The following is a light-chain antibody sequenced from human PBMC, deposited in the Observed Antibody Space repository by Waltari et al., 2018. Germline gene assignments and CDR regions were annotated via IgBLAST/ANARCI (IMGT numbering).Light chain of an antibody. Sequence: QSVLTQPPSVSAAPGQTVAISCSGSSSNIGNNYVSWYQQLPGTAPKLLIYDNNKRPSGIPDRYSGSKSGTPCTLGITGLQTGDEADYYCGTWDSSLNGVIFGGGTKLTVL. V-gene: IGLV1-51*01. CDR2: DNN. CDR1: SSNIGNNY. CDR3: GTWDSSLNGVI. J-gene: IGLJ2*01.